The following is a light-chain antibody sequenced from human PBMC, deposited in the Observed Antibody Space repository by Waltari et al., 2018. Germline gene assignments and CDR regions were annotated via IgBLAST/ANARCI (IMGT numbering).Light chain of an antibody. CDR2: LEGSGSY. CDR1: SGTSSYF. CDR3: ETWDSRTLGV. J-gene: IGLJ3*02. Sequence: QPVLTQSSSASASLGSSVKRPCTLSSGTSSYFLAWHPQQPGQAPRYLMKLEGSGSYNKGSGVPDRFSGSSSGADRYLTISNLQSEDEADYYCETWDSRTLGVFGGGTKLTVL. V-gene: IGLV4-60*03.